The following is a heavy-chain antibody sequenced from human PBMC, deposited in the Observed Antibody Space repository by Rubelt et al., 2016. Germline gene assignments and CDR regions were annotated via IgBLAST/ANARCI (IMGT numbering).Heavy chain of an antibody. CDR1: GGSFSGFY. J-gene: IGHJ6*03. CDR2: IDYSGNT. V-gene: IGHV4-34*11. D-gene: IGHD1-14*01. Sequence: QVQLQQWGAGLLKPSETLSLTCAVYGGSFSGFYWSWIRQPPGKGLEWIGYIDYSGNTNYNSSLKSRVTILVDTSKNQFSLKLNSGTAPGTAGYYCARERKLSPRKYYYYYSMDVWGEGTTVTVSS. CDR3: ARERKLSPRKYYYYYSMDV.